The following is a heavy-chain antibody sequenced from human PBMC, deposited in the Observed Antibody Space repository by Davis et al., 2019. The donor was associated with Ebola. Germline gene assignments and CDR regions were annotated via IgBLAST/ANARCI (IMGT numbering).Heavy chain of an antibody. J-gene: IGHJ4*02. CDR2: INPNSGGT. D-gene: IGHD2-15*01. CDR3: ARARVGYCSGGSCYSAFPLGY. Sequence: ASVKVSCKASGYTFTGYYMHWVRQAPGQGLEWMGWINPNSGGTNYAQKFQGWVTMTRDTSISTAYMELSRLRSDDTAVYYCARARVGYCSGGSCYSAFPLGYWGQGTLVTVSS. CDR1: GYTFTGYY. V-gene: IGHV1-2*04.